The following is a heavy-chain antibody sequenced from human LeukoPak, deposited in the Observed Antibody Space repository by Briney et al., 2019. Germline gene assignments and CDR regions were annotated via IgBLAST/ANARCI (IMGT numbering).Heavy chain of an antibody. D-gene: IGHD6-13*01. J-gene: IGHJ4*02. Sequence: GGSLRLSCAASGFTFSSYAMSWVRQAPGKGLEWVSAISGRGGSTSYADSVKGRFTISRDNSKNTLYLQMNSLRAEDTAVYYCTKDEIAGLPDYWGQGTLVTVSS. V-gene: IGHV3-23*01. CDR2: ISGRGGST. CDR3: TKDEIAGLPDY. CDR1: GFTFSSYA.